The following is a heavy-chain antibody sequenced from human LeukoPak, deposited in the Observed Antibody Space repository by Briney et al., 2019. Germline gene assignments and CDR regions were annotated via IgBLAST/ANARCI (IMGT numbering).Heavy chain of an antibody. Sequence: GGSLRLSCAAPGFTSSSYWMSWVRQAPGKGLEWVANIKQEGSEKYCVDSLKGRFTISRDNAKNSLYLQMNSLRAEDTAVYYCAGYDSSGYDDYWGQGTLVTVSS. CDR1: GFTSSSYW. J-gene: IGHJ4*02. V-gene: IGHV3-7*01. D-gene: IGHD3-22*01. CDR2: IKQEGSEK. CDR3: AGYDSSGYDDY.